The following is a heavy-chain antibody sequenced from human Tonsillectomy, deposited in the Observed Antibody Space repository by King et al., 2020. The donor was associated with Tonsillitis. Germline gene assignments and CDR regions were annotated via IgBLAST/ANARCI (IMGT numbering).Heavy chain of an antibody. Sequence: VQLVESGGGLVQPGGSLRLSCAASGFTFSSFAMTWVRQAPGKGLEWVSSISDSAGGTYYADSVNGRFTISRDNSKNTLYLQVNGLRAEDTAVYYCAKLLRSGYHLYYMDVWGKGTTVTVSS. V-gene: IGHV3-23*04. CDR2: ISDSAGGT. CDR1: GFTFSSFA. D-gene: IGHD3-3*01. J-gene: IGHJ6*03. CDR3: AKLLRSGYHLYYMDV.